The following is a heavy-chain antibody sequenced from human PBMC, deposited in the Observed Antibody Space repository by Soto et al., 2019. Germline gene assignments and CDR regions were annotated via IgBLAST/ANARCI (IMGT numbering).Heavy chain of an antibody. CDR2: ISGPGSST. D-gene: IGHD3-10*01. Sequence: GGSLRLSCAASGFTFRGYAMSWVRQAPGKGLEWISAISGPGSSTYYADSVKGRVTISRDNSKDTLFLQMYGLRAEDTAMYYCAKLWFSNGWDNHPVHYWGQEALVTVSS. V-gene: IGHV3-23*01. CDR1: GFTFRGYA. CDR3: AKLWFSNGWDNHPVHY. J-gene: IGHJ4*02.